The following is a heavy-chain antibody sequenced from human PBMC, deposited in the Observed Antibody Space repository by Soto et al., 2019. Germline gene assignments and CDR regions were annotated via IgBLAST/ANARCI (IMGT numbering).Heavy chain of an antibody. V-gene: IGHV3-33*01. Sequence: GGSLRLSCAASGFTFSSYGMHWVRQAPGKGLEWVAVIWYDGSNKYYADSVKGRFTISRDNSKNTLYLQMNSLRAEDTAVYYCARDLQEPPALRYFDWLLDYWGQGTLVTVSS. J-gene: IGHJ4*02. CDR3: ARDLQEPPALRYFDWLLDY. CDR2: IWYDGSNK. D-gene: IGHD3-9*01. CDR1: GFTFSSYG.